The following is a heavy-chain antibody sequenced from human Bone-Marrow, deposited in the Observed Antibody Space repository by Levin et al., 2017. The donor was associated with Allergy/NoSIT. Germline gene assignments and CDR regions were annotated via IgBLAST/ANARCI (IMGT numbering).Heavy chain of an antibody. Sequence: LSLTCAASGFTFSSYGMHWVRQAPGKGLEWVAVISYDGSNKYYADSVKGRFTISRDNSKNTLYLQMNSLRAEDTAVYYCAKGATVTYYYGMDVWGQGTTVTVSS. CDR1: GFTFSSYG. V-gene: IGHV3-30*18. J-gene: IGHJ6*02. D-gene: IGHD4-11*01. CDR3: AKGATVTYYYGMDV. CDR2: ISYDGSNK.